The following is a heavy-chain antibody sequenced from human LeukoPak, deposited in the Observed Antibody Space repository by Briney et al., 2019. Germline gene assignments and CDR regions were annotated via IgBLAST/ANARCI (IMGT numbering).Heavy chain of an antibody. CDR2: IWYDGSNK. D-gene: IGHD6-13*01. V-gene: IGHV3-33*01. CDR3: ARDIAAAGTRAHY. J-gene: IGHJ4*02. Sequence: GGSLRLSCAASGFTFSSYGMHWVRQAPGKGLEWVAVIWYDGSNKYYEDSVKGRFTISRDNSKNTLYLQMNSLRAEDTAVYYCARDIAAAGTRAHYWGQGTLVTVSS. CDR1: GFTFSSYG.